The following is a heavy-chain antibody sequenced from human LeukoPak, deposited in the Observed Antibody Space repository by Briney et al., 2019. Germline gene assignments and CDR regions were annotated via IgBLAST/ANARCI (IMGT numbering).Heavy chain of an antibody. J-gene: IGHJ4*02. CDR1: GGSVNSGRYY. D-gene: IGHD2-8*01. V-gene: IGHV4-61*02. CDR3: ARGVYLGNGYYFDY. CDR2: IYTSGST. Sequence: PSETLSLTCTVSGGSVNSGRYYWSWIRQPAGKGLEWIGRIYTSGSTNYNPSLKSRVTMSVDTSKNQFSVKLNSVIAADTAMYYCARGVYLGNGYYFDYWGQRTLVTVSS.